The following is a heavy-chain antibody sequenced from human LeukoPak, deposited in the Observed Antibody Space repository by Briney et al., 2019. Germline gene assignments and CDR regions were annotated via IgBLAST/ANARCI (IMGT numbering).Heavy chain of an antibody. CDR2: IIPILGIA. Sequence: EASVKVSCKASGGTFSSYAISWVRQAPGQGLEWMGRIIPILGIANYARKFQGRVTITADKSTSTAYMELSSLRSEDTAVYYCASGAWTSRGAFDIWGQGTMVTVSS. V-gene: IGHV1-69*04. J-gene: IGHJ3*02. D-gene: IGHD1-1*01. CDR1: GGTFSSYA. CDR3: ASGAWTSRGAFDI.